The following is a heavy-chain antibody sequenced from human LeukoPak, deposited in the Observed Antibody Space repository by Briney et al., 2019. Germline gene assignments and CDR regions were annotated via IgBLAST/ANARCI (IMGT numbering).Heavy chain of an antibody. CDR3: ARAFDWSLDY. Sequence: SETLSLTCTVSGGSISSYYWSWIRQPPGKGLEWIGYIYYSGSTNYNPSLKSRVTISVDTSKNQFSLKLSSVTAADTAVYYCARAFDWSLDYWGQGTLVTVSS. D-gene: IGHD3-9*01. CDR2: IYYSGST. CDR1: GGSISSYY. J-gene: IGHJ4*02. V-gene: IGHV4-59*01.